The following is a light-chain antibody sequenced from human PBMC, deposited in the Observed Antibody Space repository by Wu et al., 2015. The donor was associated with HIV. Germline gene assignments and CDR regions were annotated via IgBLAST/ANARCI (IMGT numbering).Light chain of an antibody. Sequence: AIQMTQSPSSLSASVGDRVTITCRASQDIRHDLDWYQQKPGKAPKLLIYGASILQSGVPSRFSGSGSGTDFTLSISSLQPEDFATYYCRQDYSYPLTFGGGTKVEIK. CDR2: GAS. V-gene: IGKV1-6*01. CDR3: RQDYSYPLT. CDR1: QDIRHD. J-gene: IGKJ4*01.